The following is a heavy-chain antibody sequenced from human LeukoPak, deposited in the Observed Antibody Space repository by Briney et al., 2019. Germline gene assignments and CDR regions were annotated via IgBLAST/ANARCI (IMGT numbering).Heavy chain of an antibody. CDR2: IYYSGST. CDR3: ARVRAVAGRGFDY. J-gene: IGHJ4*02. CDR1: GGSISSGDYY. D-gene: IGHD6-19*01. V-gene: IGHV4-30-4*08. Sequence: PSETPSLTCTVSGGSISSGDYYWSWIRQPPGKGLEWIGYIYYSGSTYYNPSLKSRVTISVDTSKNQFSLKLSSVTAADTAVYYCARVRAVAGRGFDYWGQGTLVTVSS.